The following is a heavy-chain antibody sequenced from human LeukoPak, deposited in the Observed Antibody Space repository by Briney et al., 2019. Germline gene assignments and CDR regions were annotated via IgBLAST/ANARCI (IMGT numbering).Heavy chain of an antibody. Sequence: GGSLRLSCAASGYTSSDYTMNWVRQAPGKGLEWVSGISVSDDSTYYADSVKGRFTMSRDNSNNMLYLQMNSLRAEDTAVYYCAKDRYCSSTNCPYDYWGQGTLVTVSS. CDR1: GYTSSDYT. CDR3: AKDRYCSSTNCPYDY. J-gene: IGHJ4*02. V-gene: IGHV3-23*01. D-gene: IGHD2-2*01. CDR2: ISVSDDST.